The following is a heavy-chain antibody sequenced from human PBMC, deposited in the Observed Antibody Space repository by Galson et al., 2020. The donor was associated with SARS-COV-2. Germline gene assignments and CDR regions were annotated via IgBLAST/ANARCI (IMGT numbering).Heavy chain of an antibody. CDR1: GGSISSGSYY. V-gene: IGHV4-61*02. Sequence: SETLSLTCTVSGGSISSGSYYWSWIRQPAGKGLEWIGRIYTSGSTNYNPSLKSRVTISVDTSKNQFSLKLSSVTAADTAVYYCARKAVAEGQYYYYGMDVWGQGTTVTVAS. CDR3: ARKAVAEGQYYYYGMDV. J-gene: IGHJ6*02. D-gene: IGHD6-19*01. CDR2: IYTSGST.